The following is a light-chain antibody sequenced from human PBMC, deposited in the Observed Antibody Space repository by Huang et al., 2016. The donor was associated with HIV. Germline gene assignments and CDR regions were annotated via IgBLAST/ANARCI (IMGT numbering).Light chain of an antibody. CDR3: QQYENWPPEYT. Sequence: EIVLTQSPAILSVSPGERATLSCRASQNVRSSFAWYQQRPGQPPRRLIAGASTRATGSPARFSGSGSGTEFTLTISSLQSEDFAVYYCQQYENWPPEYTFGQGTKLEL. CDR1: QNVRSS. J-gene: IGKJ2*01. V-gene: IGKV3-15*01. CDR2: GAS.